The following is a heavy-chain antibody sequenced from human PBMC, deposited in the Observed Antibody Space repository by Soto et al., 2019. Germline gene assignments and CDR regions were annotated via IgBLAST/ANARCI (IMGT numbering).Heavy chain of an antibody. CDR2: ISYDGSNK. V-gene: IGHV3-30-3*01. D-gene: IGHD5-12*01. CDR1: GFTFSSYA. CDR3: ARVNSGYDSAFDI. Sequence: AGGSLRLSCAASGFTFSSYAMHWVRQAPGKGLEWVAVISYDGSNKYYADSVKGRFTISRDNSKNTLYLQMNSLRAEDTAVYYCARVNSGYDSAFDIWGQGTMVTVSS. J-gene: IGHJ3*02.